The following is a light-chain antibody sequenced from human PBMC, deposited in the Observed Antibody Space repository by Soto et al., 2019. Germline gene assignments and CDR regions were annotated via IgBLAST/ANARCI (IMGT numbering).Light chain of an antibody. CDR2: DAS. V-gene: IGKV1-5*01. Sequence: DTQMTQSPSTLSTFVGDRVTSTCRASQSISRRLAWYQRKPGKAPKLLIYDASSLESGAPSRFSGSGSGTEFILTISSLQPDDFATYYCQQYDSYWTFGQGTKVDI. CDR1: QSISRR. J-gene: IGKJ1*01. CDR3: QQYDSYWT.